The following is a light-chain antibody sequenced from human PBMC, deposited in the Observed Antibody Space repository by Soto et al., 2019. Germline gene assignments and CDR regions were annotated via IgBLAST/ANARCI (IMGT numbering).Light chain of an antibody. CDR2: WPS. V-gene: IGKV4-1*01. CDR1: QSVLYSSDNRNY. Sequence: DIVMTQSPDSLAVSLGERATVNCKSGQSVLYSSDNRNYLAWYQQKPGQSPKLLISWPSTRESGVPDRFSGSGSGTDFTLTISSLQAEDVAVYFCQQYYTNPRTFGQGTKVEIK. J-gene: IGKJ1*01. CDR3: QQYYTNPRT.